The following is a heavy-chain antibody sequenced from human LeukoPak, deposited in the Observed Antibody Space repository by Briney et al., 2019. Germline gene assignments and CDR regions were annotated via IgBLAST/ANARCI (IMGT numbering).Heavy chain of an antibody. CDR1: GFTFSSYG. CDR3: AKDQLYCSGGSCSYYYYMDV. Sequence: GGSLRLSCAASGFTFSSYGMHWVRQAPGKGLEWVAFIRYDGSNKYYADSVKGRFTISRDNSKNTLYLQMNSLRAEDTAVYYCAKDQLYCSGGSCSYYYYMDVWGKGTTVTISS. J-gene: IGHJ6*03. D-gene: IGHD2-15*01. CDR2: IRYDGSNK. V-gene: IGHV3-30*02.